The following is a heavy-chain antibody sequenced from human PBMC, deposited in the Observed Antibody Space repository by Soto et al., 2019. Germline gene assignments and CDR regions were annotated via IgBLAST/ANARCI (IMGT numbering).Heavy chain of an antibody. CDR2: IYYSGST. V-gene: IGHV4-30-4*01. CDR3: ARLNGYCISTNCHGYYGKDV. J-gene: IGHJ6*02. D-gene: IGHD2-2*03. CDR1: GGSISSGDYY. Sequence: SETLSLTCTVSGGSISSGDYYWSWIRQPPGKGLEWIGYIYYSGSTYYNPSLKSRVTISVDTSKNQFSLKLSSVTAADTAVYYCARLNGYCISTNCHGYYGKDVWGQGTTVTVSS.